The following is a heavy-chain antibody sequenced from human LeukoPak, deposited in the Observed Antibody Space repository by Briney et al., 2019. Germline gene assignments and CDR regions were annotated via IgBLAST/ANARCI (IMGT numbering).Heavy chain of an antibody. CDR2: ISSSGSYI. J-gene: IGHJ4*02. Sequence: PGGSLRLSCAAPGFTFTRYSMNWVRQAPGKGLEWVSSISSSGSYIFYAQSVEGRFIISRDNAKNSHYLQMNSLRVDDTAVYFCARGTYRSSSPSIGMPYYLDYWGQGILVTVSS. V-gene: IGHV3-21*01. D-gene: IGHD6-6*01. CDR3: ARGTYRSSSPSIGMPYYLDY. CDR1: GFTFTRYS.